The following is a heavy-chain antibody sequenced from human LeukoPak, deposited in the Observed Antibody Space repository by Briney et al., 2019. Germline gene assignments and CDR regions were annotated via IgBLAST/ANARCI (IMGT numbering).Heavy chain of an antibody. Sequence: PSETLSLTCTVSGGSIRNYYCSWVRQPPGAGLEWIGYIYYSGSTNYNPSLKSRLTISVDTSKNKFPLRLSSVTASDTAMYFSARGGYCTSNSCYGDYAFDICGQGTMVIVSS. CDR3: ARGGYCTSNSCYGDYAFDI. V-gene: IGHV4-59*01. J-gene: IGHJ3*02. D-gene: IGHD2-2*01. CDR1: GGSIRNYY. CDR2: IYYSGST.